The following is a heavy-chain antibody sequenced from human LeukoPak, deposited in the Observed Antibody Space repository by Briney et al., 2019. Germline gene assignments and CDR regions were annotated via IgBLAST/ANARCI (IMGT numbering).Heavy chain of an antibody. V-gene: IGHV4-34*01. CDR3: ARGWGMATTNWGY. CDR2: INHSGSA. CDR1: GGPFSGYF. J-gene: IGHJ4*02. D-gene: IGHD5-24*01. Sequence: PSETLSLTCAVYGGPFSGYFWTWIRQPPGKRLEWLGEINHSGSANNNPSRRSRVTFSVDTSKNQCSLMLTPVTAADPAVYYCARGWGMATTNWGYWSQGTLVTVSS.